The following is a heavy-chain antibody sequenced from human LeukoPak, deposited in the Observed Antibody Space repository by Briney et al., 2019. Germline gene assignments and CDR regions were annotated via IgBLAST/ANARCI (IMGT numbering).Heavy chain of an antibody. V-gene: IGHV3-30*18. CDR2: ISYDGSNK. CDR3: AKDDYGSGYYYYGMDV. CDR1: GFTFSSYA. Sequence: GVSLRLSCAASGFTFSSYAMSWVRQAPGKGLEWVAVISYDGSNKYYADSVKGRFTISRDNSKDTLYLQMNSLRAEDTAVYYCAKDDYGSGYYYYGMDVWGQGTTVTVSS. D-gene: IGHD3-10*01. J-gene: IGHJ6*02.